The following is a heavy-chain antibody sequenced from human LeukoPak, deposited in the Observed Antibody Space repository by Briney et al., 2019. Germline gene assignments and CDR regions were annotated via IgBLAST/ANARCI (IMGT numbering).Heavy chain of an antibody. D-gene: IGHD1-26*01. CDR2: IYCSGST. CDR3: ARGYSGNCPKWFAP. V-gene: IGHV4-59*08. J-gene: IGHJ5*01. Sequence: SETLSLTCTVSGCTISSYYWSWIRQPPGKGLEWIGYIYCSGSTDYNPSLKSRVTISVDTSKNQFSLKLSSVTAEDTAVYYCARGYSGNCPKWFAPWGQGTLVTVSS. CDR1: GCTISSYY.